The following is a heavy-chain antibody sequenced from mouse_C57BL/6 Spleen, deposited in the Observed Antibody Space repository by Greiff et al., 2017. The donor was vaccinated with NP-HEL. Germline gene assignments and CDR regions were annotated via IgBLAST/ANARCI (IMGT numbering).Heavy chain of an antibody. Sequence: VQLQQPGAELVKPGASVKLSCTASGYTFTSYWMHWVKQRPGQGLEWIGIIHPNSGSTNYNEKFKSKDTLTVDKSSSTAYMQLSSLTSEDSAVYYCASQGEAYYSPYFDYWGQGTTLTVSS. CDR1: GYTFTSYW. J-gene: IGHJ2*01. V-gene: IGHV1-64*01. CDR2: IHPNSGST. D-gene: IGHD2-12*01. CDR3: ASQGEAYYSPYFDY.